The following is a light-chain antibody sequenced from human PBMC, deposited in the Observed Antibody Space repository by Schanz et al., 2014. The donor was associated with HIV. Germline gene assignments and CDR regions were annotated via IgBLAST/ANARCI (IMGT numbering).Light chain of an antibody. CDR2: GAS. CDR3: QQYNNWPYT. V-gene: IGKV3D-15*01. Sequence: EVVLTQSPGTLSLSPGERATLSCRASQSVSSSYFAWYQQKPGQAPRLLIFGASSRAAGIPDRFSGSGSGTEFTLTISSLQSEDFAVYYCQQYNNWPYTFGQGTKLEIK. J-gene: IGKJ2*01. CDR1: QSVSSSY.